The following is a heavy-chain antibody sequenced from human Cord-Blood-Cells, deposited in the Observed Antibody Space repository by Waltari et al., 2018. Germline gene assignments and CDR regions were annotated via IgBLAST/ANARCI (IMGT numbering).Heavy chain of an antibody. Sequence: QVQLQESGPGLVKPSETLSLTYTVSGGSISSHYWRWIRQPPGKGLEWIGYIYYSGSTNYNPSLKSRVTISVDTSKNQFSLKLSSVTAADTAVYYCARVSAATEPDAFDIWGQGTMVTVSS. V-gene: IGHV4-59*11. D-gene: IGHD6-13*01. CDR3: ARVSAATEPDAFDI. J-gene: IGHJ3*02. CDR2: IYYSGST. CDR1: GGSISSHY.